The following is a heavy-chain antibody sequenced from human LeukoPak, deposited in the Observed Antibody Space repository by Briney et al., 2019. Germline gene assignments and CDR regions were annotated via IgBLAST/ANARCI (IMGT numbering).Heavy chain of an antibody. CDR2: TYYRSEWYN. J-gene: IGHJ6*02. D-gene: IGHD1-7*01. Sequence: SQTLSLTCAISGDSVSSNSAAWNWIRQSPSRGLEWLGRTYYRSEWYNDYAVSVKSRITINPDTSKNQFSLQLNSVTPEDTAVYYCARDLEVELRYYYYGMDVWGQGTTVTVSS. CDR3: ARDLEVELRYYYYGMDV. CDR1: GDSVSSNSAA. V-gene: IGHV6-1*01.